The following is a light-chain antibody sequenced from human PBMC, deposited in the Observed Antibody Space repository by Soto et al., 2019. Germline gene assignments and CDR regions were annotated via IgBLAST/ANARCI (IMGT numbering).Light chain of an antibody. Sequence: ETLMTQSPGTLSVSLGERATLSCRASQSVSIHSAWYQQKPGQAPRLLIYDTSTRATGIPARFSGSGSGTEFTLTISSLQSEDFAVYYCQQYSNWPPITFGQGTHWRL. CDR2: DTS. J-gene: IGKJ5*01. V-gene: IGKV3-15*01. CDR3: QQYSNWPPIT. CDR1: QSVSIH.